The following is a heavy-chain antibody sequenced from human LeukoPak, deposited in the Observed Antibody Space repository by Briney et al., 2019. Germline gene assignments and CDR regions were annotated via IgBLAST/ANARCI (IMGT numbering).Heavy chain of an antibody. CDR3: AREEGGLQYVDY. CDR2: IYHSGST. D-gene: IGHD4-11*01. V-gene: IGHV4-30-2*01. CDR1: GGSISSGGYY. Sequence: ASETLSLTCTVSGGSISSGGYYWSWIRQAPGKGLVWVGYIYHSGSTYYNPSLKSRVTISVDRSKNQFSPKLSSVTAADTAVYYCAREEGGLQYVDYWGQGTLVTVSS. J-gene: IGHJ4*02.